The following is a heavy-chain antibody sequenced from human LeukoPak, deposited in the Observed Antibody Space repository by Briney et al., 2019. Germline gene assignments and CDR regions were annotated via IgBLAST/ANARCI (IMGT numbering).Heavy chain of an antibody. Sequence: PGGSLRLSCAASGFTFSSYAMSWVRQAPGKGLEWVSGISGSGGSTYYADSVKGRFTISRGNSKNTLYLQMNSLRAEDTAVYYCAKDQRMTTVTTLDCWGQGTLVTVSS. CDR3: AKDQRMTTVTTLDC. CDR2: ISGSGGST. V-gene: IGHV3-23*01. J-gene: IGHJ4*02. D-gene: IGHD4-17*01. CDR1: GFTFSSYA.